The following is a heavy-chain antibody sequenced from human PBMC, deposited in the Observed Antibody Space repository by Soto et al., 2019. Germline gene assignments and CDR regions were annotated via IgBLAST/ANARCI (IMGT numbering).Heavy chain of an antibody. J-gene: IGHJ4*02. CDR1: GFAFSQYG. CDR3: ARGGRTGGGH. Sequence: GGSLRLSCTASGFAFSQYGMSWVRQAPGKGLEWVSSIRSFDYRTNYADSVKGRFTISRDNAKNSLDLQMNSLRAEDTAVYYCARGGRTGGGHWGQGALVTVSS. CDR2: IRSFDYRT. D-gene: IGHD7-27*01. V-gene: IGHV3-48*04.